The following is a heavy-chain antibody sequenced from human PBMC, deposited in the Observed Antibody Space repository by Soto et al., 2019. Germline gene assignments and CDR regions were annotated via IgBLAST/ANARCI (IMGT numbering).Heavy chain of an antibody. Sequence: ASVKVACKASGYTFTSYGISWVRQAPGQGLEWMGWISAYNGNTNYAQKLQGRVTMTTDTSTSTAYMELRSLRSDDTAVYYCARDPLTTVTTWLFDYYYYMDVWGKGTTVTVSS. CDR1: GYTFTSYG. D-gene: IGHD4-17*01. V-gene: IGHV1-18*01. CDR3: ARDPLTTVTTWLFDYYYYMDV. CDR2: ISAYNGNT. J-gene: IGHJ6*03.